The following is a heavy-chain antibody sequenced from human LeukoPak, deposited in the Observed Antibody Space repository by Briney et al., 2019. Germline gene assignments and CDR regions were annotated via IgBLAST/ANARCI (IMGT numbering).Heavy chain of an antibody. D-gene: IGHD3-22*01. CDR1: GFTFSSYA. V-gene: IGHV3-33*08. CDR3: ARGGRGSAAVVAPRSFDI. CDR2: IWEDGNKK. J-gene: IGHJ3*02. Sequence: GGSLRLSCAASGFTFSSYAMHWVRQAPGKGLEWVAVIWEDGNKKYYADSVKGRFTISRDNFKNTLYLQMNSLRAEDSALYYCARGGRGSAAVVAPRSFDIWGQGTMVTVSS.